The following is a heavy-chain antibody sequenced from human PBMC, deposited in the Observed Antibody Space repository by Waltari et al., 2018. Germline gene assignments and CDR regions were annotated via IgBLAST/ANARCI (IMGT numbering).Heavy chain of an antibody. Sequence: QVQLQESGQGLVKPSGTLSLTCAVSGDSISGTYWWSLVSQSPEKGLECIGHVNHNGKTHYNPPLQSRVTQSLDKPKSQLSLTLNSVTAADTAVYYCAGDRAIGLVFDYWGRGTLVTVSS. CDR2: VNHNGKT. CDR3: AGDRAIGLVFDY. D-gene: IGHD2-2*01. V-gene: IGHV4-4*02. CDR1: GDSISGTYW. J-gene: IGHJ4*02.